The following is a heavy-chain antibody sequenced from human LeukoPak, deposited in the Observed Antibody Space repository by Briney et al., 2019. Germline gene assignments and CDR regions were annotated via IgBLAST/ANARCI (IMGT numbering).Heavy chain of an antibody. J-gene: IGHJ4*02. V-gene: IGHV4-61*02. CDR2: IYTSGST. CDR1: GGSISSGSYY. CDR3: ARDRTKLGITYYFDY. D-gene: IGHD7-27*01. Sequence: SQTLSLTRTVSGGSISSGSYYWSWIRQPAGKGLEWIGRIYTSGSTNYNPSLKSRVTISVDTSKNQFSLKLSSVTAADTAVYYCARDRTKLGITYYFDYWGQGTLVTVSS.